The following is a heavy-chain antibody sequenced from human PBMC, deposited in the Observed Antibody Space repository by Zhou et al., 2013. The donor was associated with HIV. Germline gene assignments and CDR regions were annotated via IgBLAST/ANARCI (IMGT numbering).Heavy chain of an antibody. CDR3: ARALSTRWGGGGFYYMDV. Sequence: QVQLLQSGAEVKPPGASVKVSCKASGYTFTSYAMHWVRQAPGQGLEWMGIINPSGGSTTYAQKFQGRVTMTRDTSTSTVYMELSSLRFDDTAVYYCARALSTRWGGGGFYYMDVWGKGTTVTVS. V-gene: IGHV1-46*01. J-gene: IGHJ6*03. CDR1: GYTFTSYA. CDR2: INPSGGST. D-gene: IGHD6-19*01.